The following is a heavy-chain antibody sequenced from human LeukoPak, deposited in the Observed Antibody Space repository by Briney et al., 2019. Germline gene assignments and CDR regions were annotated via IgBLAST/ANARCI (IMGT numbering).Heavy chain of an antibody. V-gene: IGHV3-43*02. CDR1: GFTFDDYA. J-gene: IGHJ4*02. CDR3: ARLGRPGGSHFDY. CDR2: ISGDGGST. D-gene: IGHD1-26*01. Sequence: GGSLRLSCAASGFTFDDYAMHWVRQAPGKGLEWVSLISGDGGSTYYADSVKGRFTISRDNAKNSLYLQMNSLRAEDTAVYYCARLGRPGGSHFDYWGQGTLVTVSS.